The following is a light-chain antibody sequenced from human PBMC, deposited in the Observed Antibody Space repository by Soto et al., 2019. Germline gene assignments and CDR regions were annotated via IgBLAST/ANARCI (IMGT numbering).Light chain of an antibody. CDR1: QSVSSN. CDR2: GAS. J-gene: IGKJ1*01. Sequence: EIVMTQSPATLSVSPGERATLSCRASQSVSSNLAWYQQKPGQAPRLLIYGASTGATGIPARFSGSGSGTEFTLTISSLQSEDFAVYYCQQYNNWPPTFGQGTKVEIK. CDR3: QQYNNWPPT. V-gene: IGKV3-15*01.